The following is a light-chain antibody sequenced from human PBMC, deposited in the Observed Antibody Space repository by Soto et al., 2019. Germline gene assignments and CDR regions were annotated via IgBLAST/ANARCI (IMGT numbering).Light chain of an antibody. Sequence: EIVMTQSPATLYVSPGDRATLSCRASQSVRSDLAWYQQKPGQAPRLLIFGASTRATGIPARFSGSGSGTEFTLSISSLQSEDFAVYYCQQYVNWPLTFGGGTKVEIK. CDR3: QQYVNWPLT. J-gene: IGKJ4*01. V-gene: IGKV3-15*01. CDR1: QSVRSD. CDR2: GAS.